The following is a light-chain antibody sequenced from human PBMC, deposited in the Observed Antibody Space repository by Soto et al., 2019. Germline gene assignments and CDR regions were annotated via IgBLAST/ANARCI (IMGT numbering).Light chain of an antibody. Sequence: QSALTQPASVSGSPGQSITISCTGTSSDVGGYNFVSWYQQYPGKAPKLMIHDVTSRPSGVSNRFSGSKSGTTASLTISGLQAVDEAGYYCYSYTRSTSNVCATGTKATV. V-gene: IGLV2-14*01. CDR1: SSDVGGYNF. J-gene: IGLJ1*01. CDR3: YSYTRSTSNV. CDR2: DVT.